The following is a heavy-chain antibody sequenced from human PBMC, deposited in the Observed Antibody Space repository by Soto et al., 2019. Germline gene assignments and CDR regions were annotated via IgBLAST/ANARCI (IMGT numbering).Heavy chain of an antibody. D-gene: IGHD1-26*01. Sequence: ASVKVSCKASGYTFTGYYMHWVRQAPGQGLEWMGWINPNSGGTNYAQKFQGWVTMTRDTSISTAYMELSRLRSDDTAVYYCARAPRKDWETDAFDIWGQGTMVTVSS. CDR1: GYTFTGYY. V-gene: IGHV1-2*04. J-gene: IGHJ3*02. CDR3: ARAPRKDWETDAFDI. CDR2: INPNSGGT.